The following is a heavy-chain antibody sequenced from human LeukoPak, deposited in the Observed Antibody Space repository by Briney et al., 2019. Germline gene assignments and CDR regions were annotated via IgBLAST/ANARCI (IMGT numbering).Heavy chain of an antibody. CDR1: GYTFTSYN. J-gene: IGHJ6*03. D-gene: IGHD2-15*01. CDR2: MNPNRGST. V-gene: IGHV1-8*01. CDR3: ARVAVAAIGYYYYYYIDV. Sequence: ASVKVSCKASGYTFTSYNINWVRQATGQGLEWMGWMNPNRGSTGYAQKFQDRVTMTRNTSINTAYLELSGLRSEDTAVYYCARVAVAAIGYYYYYYIDVWGKGTTVTVSS.